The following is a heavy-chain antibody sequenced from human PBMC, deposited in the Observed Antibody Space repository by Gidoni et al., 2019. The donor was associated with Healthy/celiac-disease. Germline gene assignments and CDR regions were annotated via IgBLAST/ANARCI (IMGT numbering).Heavy chain of an antibody. J-gene: IGHJ6*02. CDR3: ARRVYSSSMDV. D-gene: IGHD4-4*01. V-gene: IGHV3-48*03. Sequence: EVQLVESGGGLVKPGGSLRLSCAASGFTFSSYEMIWVRQAPGKGLEWVSYISSSGSTIYYADSVKGRFTISRDNAKNSLYLQMNSLRAEDTAVYYCARRVYSSSMDVWGQGTTVTVSS. CDR1: GFTFSSYE. CDR2: ISSSGSTI.